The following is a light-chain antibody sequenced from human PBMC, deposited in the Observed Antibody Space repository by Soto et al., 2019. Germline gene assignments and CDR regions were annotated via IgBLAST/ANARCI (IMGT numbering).Light chain of an antibody. CDR2: AAS. V-gene: IGKV1-39*01. CDR1: QSISTQ. Sequence: DIQMTQSPSSLSASVGDTVTITCRASQSISTQLNWYQQKPGKAPKVVIYAASNLQGGVPSRFSGSGSGTDFTLTIRSLQPEDYESYYCQQSYSTPRTFGQGTKVDIK. CDR3: QQSYSTPRT. J-gene: IGKJ1*01.